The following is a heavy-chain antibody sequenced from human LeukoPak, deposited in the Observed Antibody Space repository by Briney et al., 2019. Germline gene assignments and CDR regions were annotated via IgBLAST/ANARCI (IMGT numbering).Heavy chain of an antibody. CDR2: IYYSGST. Sequence: SETLSLTCTVSGGSISSYYWSWIRQPPGKGLEWIGYIYYSGSTNYNPSLKSRVTISVDTSKNQFSLKLSSVTAADTAVYYCARESGGSGSYVDYWGQGTLVTVS. V-gene: IGHV4-59*01. CDR3: ARESGGSGSYVDY. D-gene: IGHD3-10*01. CDR1: GGSISSYY. J-gene: IGHJ4*02.